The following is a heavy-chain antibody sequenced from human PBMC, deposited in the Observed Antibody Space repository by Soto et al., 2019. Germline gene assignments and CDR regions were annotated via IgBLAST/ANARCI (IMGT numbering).Heavy chain of an antibody. J-gene: IGHJ4*02. D-gene: IGHD6-6*01. CDR2: IIPFLGTT. V-gene: IGHV1-69*10. Sequence: GASVKVSCKASGGTFSSYGISWVRQAPGQGLEWMGRIIPFLGTTNYAQNFQDRLTVTADTSTNTALMELSSLRSDDTAVYYCAREGYTSSSIHSFLDSWGQGTLVTVSS. CDR1: GGTFSSYG. CDR3: AREGYTSSSIHSFLDS.